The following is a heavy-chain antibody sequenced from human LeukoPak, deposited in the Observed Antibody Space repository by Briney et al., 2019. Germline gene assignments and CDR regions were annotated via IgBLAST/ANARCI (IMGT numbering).Heavy chain of an antibody. CDR1: GYSFTSYW. CDR3: ARRVVGATSENWFDP. D-gene: IGHD1-26*01. J-gene: IGHJ5*02. V-gene: IGHV5-51*01. Sequence: PGESLKISCKGSGYSFTSYWIGWVRQMPGKGLEWMGIIYPGVSDTRYSPSFQGQVTISADKSISTAYLQWSSLKASDTAMYYCARRVVGATSENWFDPWGQGTLVTVSS. CDR2: IYPGVSDT.